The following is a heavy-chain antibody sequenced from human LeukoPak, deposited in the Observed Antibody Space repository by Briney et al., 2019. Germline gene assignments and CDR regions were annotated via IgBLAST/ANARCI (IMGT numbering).Heavy chain of an antibody. V-gene: IGHV3-21*01. CDR2: ISSSSSYI. Sequence: GGSLRLSCAASGFTFSDYSMNWVRQAPGKGLEWVSSISSSSSYIYYADSVKGRFTISRDNAENSLYLQMSSLRAEDTAVYYCARQKKDDYIAAAGRGNFDYWGQGTLVTVSS. J-gene: IGHJ4*02. D-gene: IGHD6-13*01. CDR1: GFTFSDYS. CDR3: ARQKKDDYIAAAGRGNFDY.